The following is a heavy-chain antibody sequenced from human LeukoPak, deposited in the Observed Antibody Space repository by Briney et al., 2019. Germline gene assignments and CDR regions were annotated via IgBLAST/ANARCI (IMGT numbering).Heavy chain of an antibody. V-gene: IGHV3-73*01. Sequence: GGSLRLSCAASGFAFSGSDMHWVRQASGKGLEWVGRIRSRPNNYTAAYAASVKGRFTISSDDSNNMAYLQMNSLKSDDTAVYYCSRKLGNAVENWGQGVLVIVSS. CDR2: IRSRPNNYTA. CDR3: SRKLGNAVEN. D-gene: IGHD7-27*01. CDR1: GFAFSGSD. J-gene: IGHJ4*02.